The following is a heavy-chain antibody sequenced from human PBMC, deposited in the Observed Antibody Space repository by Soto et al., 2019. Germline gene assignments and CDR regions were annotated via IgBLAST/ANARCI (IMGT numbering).Heavy chain of an antibody. Sequence: QVQLVQSGAAVKKPGSSVKVSCKASGGTFSTYTFTWVRQAPGQGLEWMGGITPILRTRHYAQKFQGRVTITADDSTRTLYMELSTLRSEDTAVYYCARDQAVAGFDVWGQGTLVTVSS. CDR3: ARDQAVAGFDV. CDR1: GGTFSTYT. CDR2: ITPILRTR. J-gene: IGHJ4*02. V-gene: IGHV1-69*01. D-gene: IGHD6-19*01.